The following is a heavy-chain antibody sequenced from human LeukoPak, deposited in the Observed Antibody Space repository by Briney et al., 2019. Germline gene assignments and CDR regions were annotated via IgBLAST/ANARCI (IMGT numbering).Heavy chain of an antibody. V-gene: IGHV3-48*01. CDR2: ISSSSSTI. CDR3: ARDRDCSSTSCYRGAFDY. Sequence: PGGSLRLSCAASGFTFSSYSMNWVRQAPGKGLEWVSYISSSSSTINYADSVKGRFTISRDNAKNSLYLQMNSLRAEDTAVYYCARDRDCSSTSCYRGAFDYWGQGTLVTVSS. J-gene: IGHJ4*02. D-gene: IGHD2-2*02. CDR1: GFTFSSYS.